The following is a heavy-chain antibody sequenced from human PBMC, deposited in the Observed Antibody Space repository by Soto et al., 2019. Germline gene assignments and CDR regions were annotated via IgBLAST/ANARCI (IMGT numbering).Heavy chain of an antibody. CDR3: ARLGVVVPAATFYYYYGMDV. D-gene: IGHD2-2*01. CDR2: INAGNGNT. Sequence: ASVKVSCKASGYTFTSYAMHWVRQAPGQRLEWMGWINAGNGNTKYSQKFQGRVTITRDTSASTAYMELSSLRSEDTAVYYCARLGVVVPAATFYYYYGMDVWGQGTTVTVSS. V-gene: IGHV1-3*01. J-gene: IGHJ6*02. CDR1: GYTFTSYA.